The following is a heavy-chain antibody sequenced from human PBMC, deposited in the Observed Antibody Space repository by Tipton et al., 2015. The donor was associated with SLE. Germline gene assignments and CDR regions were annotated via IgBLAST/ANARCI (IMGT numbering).Heavy chain of an antibody. V-gene: IGHV3-30-3*01. J-gene: IGHJ4*02. D-gene: IGHD6-13*01. CDR2: ISYDGSNK. Sequence: SLRLSCAASGFTFSSYAMHWVRQAPGKGLEWVAVISYDGSNKYYADSVKGRFTISRDNSKNTLYLQMHSLRAEDTAVYYCARDKEESIAAAGDFDYWGQGTLVTVS. CDR1: GFTFSSYA. CDR3: ARDKEESIAAAGDFDY.